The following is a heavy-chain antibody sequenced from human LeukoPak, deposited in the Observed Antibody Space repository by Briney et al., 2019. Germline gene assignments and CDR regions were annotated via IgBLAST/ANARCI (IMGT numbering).Heavy chain of an antibody. Sequence: PSETLSLTCAVYGGSFSGYYWSWIRQSPGKGLEWIGKINHSGSTNYNPSLKSRVTISLDTSKNQFSLRLSSVTAADTAVYYCAKEAGIASAIVYFDPWGQGTLVTVSS. D-gene: IGHD6-13*01. V-gene: IGHV4-34*01. J-gene: IGHJ5*02. CDR1: GGSFSGYY. CDR2: INHSGST. CDR3: AKEAGIASAIVYFDP.